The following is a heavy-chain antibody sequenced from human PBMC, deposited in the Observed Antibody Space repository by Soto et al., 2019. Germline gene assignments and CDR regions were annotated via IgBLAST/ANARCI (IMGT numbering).Heavy chain of an antibody. D-gene: IGHD1-1*01. CDR2: IYPGDSDT. J-gene: IGHJ4*02. CDR3: ARIPSTGPYYFDY. CDR1: GYSFTSYW. Sequence: GEFLKISCKASGYSFTSYWIGWVRQMPGKGLEWMGIIYPGDSDTRYSPSFQGQVTISADKAISTASLQWSSLKASDTAMYYCARIPSTGPYYFDYWGQGTLVTVSS. V-gene: IGHV5-51*01.